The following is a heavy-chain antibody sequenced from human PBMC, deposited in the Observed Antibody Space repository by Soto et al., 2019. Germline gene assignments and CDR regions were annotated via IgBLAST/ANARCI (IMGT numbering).Heavy chain of an antibody. V-gene: IGHV4-39*01. D-gene: IGHD5-12*01. CDR3: ARRYSGYDLGTYWFDP. Sequence: SETLSLTCTVSGGSISSSSYYWGWIRQPPGKGLEWIGSIYYSGSTYYNPSLKSRVTISVDTSKNQFSLKLSSVTAADTAVYYCARRYSGYDLGTYWFDPWGQGTLVTVSS. J-gene: IGHJ5*02. CDR1: GGSISSSSYY. CDR2: IYYSGST.